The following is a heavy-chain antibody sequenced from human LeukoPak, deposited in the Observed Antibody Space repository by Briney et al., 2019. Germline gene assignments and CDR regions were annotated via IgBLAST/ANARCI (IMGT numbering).Heavy chain of an antibody. CDR1: GVTFNTAW. CDR3: TTDLRL. J-gene: IGHJ1*01. CDR2: IRSKTDGGTT. Sequence: GGSLRLSCAASGVTFNTAWMSWVRQAPGKGLEWVGRIRSKTDGGTTYYAAPVKGRFTISRDDSKNTLYLQMTSLKIADTAVYYCTTDLRLWGPGTLVTVSS. D-gene: IGHD3-16*01. V-gene: IGHV3-15*01.